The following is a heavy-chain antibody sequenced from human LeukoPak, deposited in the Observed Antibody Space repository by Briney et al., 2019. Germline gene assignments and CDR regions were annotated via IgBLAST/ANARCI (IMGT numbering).Heavy chain of an antibody. CDR3: AKALDYGDWNYYYGMDV. D-gene: IGHD4-17*01. V-gene: IGHV3-23*01. J-gene: IGHJ6*04. CDR1: GFTFSSYA. Sequence: GGSLRLSCAASGFTFSSYAMSWVRQAPGKGLEWVSAISGSGGSTYYADSVKGRFTISRDTSKNTQYLQMNSLRAENTAVYYCAKALDYGDWNYYYGMDVLVRGATVSVSS. CDR2: ISGSGGST.